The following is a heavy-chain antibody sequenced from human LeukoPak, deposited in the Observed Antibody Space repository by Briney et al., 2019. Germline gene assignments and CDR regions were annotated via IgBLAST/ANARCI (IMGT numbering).Heavy chain of an antibody. Sequence: GGSLRLSCAASGFTFSSYAMSWVRQAPGKGLEWVSAISGSGGNTYYADSVKGRFTISRDNSKNTLYLQMNSLRAEDTAVYYCAKAPATYYYDSSGYFDYWGQGTLVTVSS. CDR3: AKAPATYYYDSSGYFDY. J-gene: IGHJ4*02. D-gene: IGHD3-22*01. CDR2: ISGSGGNT. CDR1: GFTFSSYA. V-gene: IGHV3-23*01.